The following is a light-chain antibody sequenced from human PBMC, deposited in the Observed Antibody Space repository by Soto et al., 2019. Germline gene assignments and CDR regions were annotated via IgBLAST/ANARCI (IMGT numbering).Light chain of an antibody. CDR3: SSYTSSSTVI. V-gene: IGLV2-14*03. CDR1: SSDVGGYNY. J-gene: IGLJ2*01. Sequence: QSVLTQPASVSGSPGQSITISCTGTSSDVGGYNYVSWYQQHPGKVPKLMIYDVSNRPSGVSNRFSGSKSGNTASLTISVLQAEDEADYYCSSYTSSSTVIFGGGTKLTVL. CDR2: DVS.